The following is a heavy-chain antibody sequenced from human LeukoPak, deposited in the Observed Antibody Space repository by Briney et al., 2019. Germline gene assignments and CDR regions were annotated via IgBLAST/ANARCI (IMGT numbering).Heavy chain of an antibody. CDR2: ISSSSSYI. D-gene: IGHD3-22*01. J-gene: IGHJ4*02. Sequence: GGSLRLSCAASGFTFSSYSMNWVRQAPGKGLEWVSSISSSSSYIYYADSVKGRFTISRDNAKNSLYLQMNSLRAEDTAVYYCARAQRGPSYYYDSSGYYYWGQGTLVTVSS. CDR1: GFTFSSYS. V-gene: IGHV3-21*01. CDR3: ARAQRGPSYYYDSSGYYY.